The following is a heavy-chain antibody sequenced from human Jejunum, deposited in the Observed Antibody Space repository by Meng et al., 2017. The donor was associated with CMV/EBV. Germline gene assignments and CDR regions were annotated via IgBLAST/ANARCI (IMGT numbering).Heavy chain of an antibody. V-gene: IGHV1-18*01. CDR3: ARKWDDAFDV. CDR2: ISGYNGYT. Sequence: CKTSGYTFSTYGVTWVRQAPGQGLEWLGWISGYNGYTFYAQDVQGRVTITTDTTTTTTYMELRSLRSDDTAIYYCARKWDDAFDVWGQGTMVTVSS. CDR1: GYTFSTYG. D-gene: IGHD1-26*01. J-gene: IGHJ3*01.